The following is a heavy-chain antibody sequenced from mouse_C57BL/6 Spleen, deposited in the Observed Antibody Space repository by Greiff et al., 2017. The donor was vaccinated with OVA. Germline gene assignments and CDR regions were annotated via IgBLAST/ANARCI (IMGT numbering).Heavy chain of an antibody. J-gene: IGHJ2*01. D-gene: IGHD1-1*01. CDR1: GFTFSDAW. V-gene: IGHV6-6*01. CDR3: TRLPYYGSSYDDY. Sequence: DVMLVESGGGLVQPGGSMKLSCAASGFTFSDAWMDWVRQSPEKGLEWVAEIRNKANNHATYYAESVKGRFTISRDDSKSSVYLQMNSLRAEDTGIYYCTRLPYYGSSYDDYWGQGTTLTVSS. CDR2: IRNKANNHAT.